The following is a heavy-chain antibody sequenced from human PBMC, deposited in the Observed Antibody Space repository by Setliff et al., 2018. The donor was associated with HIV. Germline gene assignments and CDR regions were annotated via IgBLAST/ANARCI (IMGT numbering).Heavy chain of an antibody. CDR1: GGSFSGYD. V-gene: IGHV4-34*01. CDR2: INHSGST. CDR3: ARGHGVYSGSYLAVYFDY. D-gene: IGHD1-26*01. Sequence: SETLSLTCAVYGGSFSGYDWSWIRQPPGKGLEWIGEINHSGSTNYKPSLKSRVTISVDMSKNQVSLKVSSVTAADTAVYYCARGHGVYSGSYLAVYFDYWGQGTLVTVSS. J-gene: IGHJ4*02.